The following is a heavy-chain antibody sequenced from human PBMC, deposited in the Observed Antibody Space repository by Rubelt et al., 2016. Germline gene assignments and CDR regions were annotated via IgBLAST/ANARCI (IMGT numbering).Heavy chain of an antibody. CDR3: AKVKTGTTGGVGIDY. CDR2: ISGGSGST. Sequence: EVQLVESGGGLVQPGGSLRLSCAASGFTFSSYAMSWVRQAPGKGLEWVSAISGGSGSTYYADSVRGRVTISRDNSNKTLYLQMNSLRAEDTAVYYCAKVKTGTTGGVGIDYWGQGTLVTVSS. J-gene: IGHJ4*02. V-gene: IGHV3-23*04. D-gene: IGHD1-1*01. CDR1: GFTFSSYA.